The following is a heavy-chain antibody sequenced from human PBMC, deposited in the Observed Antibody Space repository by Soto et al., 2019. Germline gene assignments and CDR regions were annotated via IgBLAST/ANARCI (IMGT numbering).Heavy chain of an antibody. CDR1: GCSFSSYG. J-gene: IGHJ6*02. CDR3: AGALENPYFYYGLNV. Sequence: PGGSLSLSCAASGCSFSSYGMEWVRLAPGKGLEWVAATTYDGGIKHYVDSVKGRFTISRDNSKNTLYLQMNSLRVEDTATYYCAGALENPYFYYGLNVWGQGTTVTV. D-gene: IGHD1-1*01. V-gene: IGHV3-30*03. CDR2: TTYDGGIK.